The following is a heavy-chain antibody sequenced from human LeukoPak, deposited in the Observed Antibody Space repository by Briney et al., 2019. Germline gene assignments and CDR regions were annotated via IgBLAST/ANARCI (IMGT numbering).Heavy chain of an antibody. V-gene: IGHV3-7*05. D-gene: IGHD1-26*01. CDR2: IKEDGSEK. Sequence: GGSLWLSCAASGFTFSSYWMSWVRQAPGKGLEWVANIKEDGSEKYYVDSVKVRFTISRDNAKKSLYLQMNSLRAEDTAVYYCARVVGNPYDFDYWGQGTLV. CDR3: ARVVGNPYDFDY. CDR1: GFTFSSYW. J-gene: IGHJ4*02.